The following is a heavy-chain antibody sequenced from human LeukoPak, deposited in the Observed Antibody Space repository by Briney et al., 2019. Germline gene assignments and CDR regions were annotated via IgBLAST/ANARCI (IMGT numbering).Heavy chain of an antibody. V-gene: IGHV3-9*01. CDR3: AKSRVVVVAASPFDY. Sequence: PGGSLRLSCAASGFTFSSYGMHWVRQAPGKGLEWVSGISWNSGSIGYADSVKGRFTVSRDNAKNSLYLQMNSLRAEDTALYYCAKSRVVVVAASPFDYWGQGTLVTVSS. J-gene: IGHJ4*02. CDR1: GFTFSSYG. CDR2: ISWNSGSI. D-gene: IGHD2-15*01.